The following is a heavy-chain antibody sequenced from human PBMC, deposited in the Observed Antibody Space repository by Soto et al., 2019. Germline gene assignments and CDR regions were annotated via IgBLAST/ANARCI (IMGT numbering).Heavy chain of an antibody. CDR3: ARSLGLEYYYGMGV. V-gene: IGHV1-69*12. Sequence: QVQLVQSGAEVKKPGSPVMVSCKASGGTFSTYAINWVRQAPGQGLEWMGGIIPIFGTASYAQKFQGRVTITADESTSTAYMELRSLTSEDTAVYYCARSLGLEYYYGMGVWGQGTTVTVSS. CDR1: GGTFSTYA. CDR2: IIPIFGTA. J-gene: IGHJ6*02. D-gene: IGHD1-1*01.